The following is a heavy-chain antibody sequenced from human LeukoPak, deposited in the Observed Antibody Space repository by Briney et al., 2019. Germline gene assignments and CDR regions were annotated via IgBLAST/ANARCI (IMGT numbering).Heavy chain of an antibody. D-gene: IGHD5-24*01. J-gene: IGHJ4*02. CDR2: ISSRSTYI. CDR1: GFTFRDYS. CDR3: ARILSGKRDGYNMDY. Sequence: GGSLRLSCAASGFTFRDYSMNWVRQAPGKGLEWVSSISSRSTYIYYADSVKGRFTVSRDNAKNSLSLQMNSLRVEDTAVYYCARILSGKRDGYNMDYWGQGTLVTVSS. V-gene: IGHV3-21*01.